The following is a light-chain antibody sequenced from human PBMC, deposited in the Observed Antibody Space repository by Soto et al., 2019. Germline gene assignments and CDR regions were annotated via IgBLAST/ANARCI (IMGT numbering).Light chain of an antibody. CDR3: LQEYNYSWT. J-gene: IGKJ1*01. V-gene: IGKV1-6*01. CDR2: AAS. CDR1: QGIRND. Sequence: AIQMTQSPSSRSASVGDRVTITCRASQGIRNDLGWYQQKPGKAPKLLIYAASSLQSGVPSRFSGSGSGTDFTLTISSLQPADFATYYCLQEYNYSWTFGQGTKVEIK.